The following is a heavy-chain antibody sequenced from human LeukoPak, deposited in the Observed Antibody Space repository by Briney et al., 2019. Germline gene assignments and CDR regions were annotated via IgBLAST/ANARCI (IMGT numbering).Heavy chain of an antibody. J-gene: IGHJ4*02. CDR2: IYHSGST. CDR1: GDSIRSSNW. V-gene: IGHV4-4*02. CDR3: ARRYRTFYFDY. D-gene: IGHD1-14*01. Sequence: SGTLSLTCAVSGDSIRSSNWWSWVRQPTGKGLEWIGEIYHSGSTNYNPSLKSRVTISVDKSKNQFSLNLISVTAADSAVYYCARRYRTFYFDYWGQGTQVTVSS.